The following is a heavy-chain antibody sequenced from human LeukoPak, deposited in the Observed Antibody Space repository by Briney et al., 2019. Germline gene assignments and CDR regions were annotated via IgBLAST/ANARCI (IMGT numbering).Heavy chain of an antibody. Sequence: PSETLSLTCTVSGYSISSGYYWGWIRQPPGKGLEWIGSIYHSGSTYYNPSLKSRVTISVDTSKNQFSLKLSSVTAPDTAVYYCARNPRYGSDWFDPWGQGTLVTVSS. V-gene: IGHV4-38-2*02. CDR2: IYHSGST. CDR3: ARNPRYGSDWFDP. CDR1: GYSISSGYY. D-gene: IGHD3-10*01. J-gene: IGHJ5*02.